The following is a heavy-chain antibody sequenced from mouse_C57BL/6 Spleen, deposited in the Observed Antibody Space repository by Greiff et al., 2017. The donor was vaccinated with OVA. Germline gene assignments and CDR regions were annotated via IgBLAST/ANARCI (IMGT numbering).Heavy chain of an antibody. V-gene: IGHV1-39*01. CDR3: ARVAVLFAY. CDR1: GYSFTDSN. D-gene: IGHD3-3*01. Sequence: VQLKESGPELVKPGASVKISCKASGYSFTDSNMNWVKQSNGKSLEWIGVINPKYGTTSYNQKFKGKATLTVDQSSSTANMQLNSMTSEDSAVYYCARVAVLFAYWGQGTLVTVSA. J-gene: IGHJ3*01. CDR2: INPKYGTT.